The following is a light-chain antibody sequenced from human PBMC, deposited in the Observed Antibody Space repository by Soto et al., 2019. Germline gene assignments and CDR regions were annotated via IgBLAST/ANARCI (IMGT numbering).Light chain of an antibody. V-gene: IGLV4-69*01. Sequence: QPVLTQSPSASASLGASVKLTCTLSSGHSNYAIAWHQQQPEKGPRYLMTLNRDGSHSKGDGIPNRFSGSSSGAERYLTISSLQSEEEADYYCQTWGTGIVIFGGGTKLTVL. CDR1: SGHSNYA. CDR2: LNRDGSH. J-gene: IGLJ2*01. CDR3: QTWGTGIVI.